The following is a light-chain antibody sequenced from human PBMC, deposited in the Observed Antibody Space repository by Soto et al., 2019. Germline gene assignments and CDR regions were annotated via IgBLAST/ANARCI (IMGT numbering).Light chain of an antibody. Sequence: QSVLTQPASVSGSPGQSITISCTGTSSDVGAYNYVSRYQQYPGKAPKLMIYGVTNRPSGVSNRFSGSKTGNTASLTISGLQAEDEADYYCFSHRGGDSHVFGTGTKVTV. J-gene: IGLJ1*01. CDR3: FSHRGGDSHV. V-gene: IGLV2-14*01. CDR1: SSDVGAYNY. CDR2: GVT.